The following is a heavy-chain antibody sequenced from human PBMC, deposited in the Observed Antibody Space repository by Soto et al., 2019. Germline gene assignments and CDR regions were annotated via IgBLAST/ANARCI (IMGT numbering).Heavy chain of an antibody. V-gene: IGHV3-30*18. CDR2: ISYDGSNK. CDR3: AKDLEPYSREFAFDI. J-gene: IGHJ3*02. Sequence: QVQLVESGGGVVQPGRSLRLSCAASGFTFSSYGMHWVRQAPGKGLEWVAVISYDGSNKYYADSVKGRFTISRDNSKNTLYLQMNSLRAEDTAVYYCAKDLEPYSREFAFDIWGQGTMVTVSS. D-gene: IGHD6-19*01. CDR1: GFTFSSYG.